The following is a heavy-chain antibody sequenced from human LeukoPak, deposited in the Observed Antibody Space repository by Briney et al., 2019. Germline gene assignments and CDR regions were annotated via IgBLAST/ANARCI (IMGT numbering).Heavy chain of an antibody. J-gene: IGHJ4*02. CDR2: IGKAGDT. CDR1: GFAFTDYD. D-gene: IGHD1-26*01. CDR3: ASLGDSIY. V-gene: IGHV3-13*01. Sequence: GGSPRLSCAASGFAFTDYDMHWVREATGGGLEWYSSIGKAGDTYYADSVKGRFTISRENANNHFYLQMNSLRAGDTAVYFCASLGDSIYWGQGTLVTVSS.